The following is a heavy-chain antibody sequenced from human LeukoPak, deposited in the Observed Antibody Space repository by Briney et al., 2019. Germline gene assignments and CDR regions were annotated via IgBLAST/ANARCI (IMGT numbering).Heavy chain of an antibody. J-gene: IGHJ4*02. Sequence: GGSLRLSCAASGFTFSSYGMHWVRQAPGKGLEWVAFIRYDGSNKYYADSVKGRFTISRDNSKNTLYLQMNSLRAEDTAVYYCAKERCSGGSCYYQFDYWGRGTLVTVSS. CDR2: IRYDGSNK. D-gene: IGHD2-15*01. CDR3: AKERCSGGSCYYQFDY. V-gene: IGHV3-30*02. CDR1: GFTFSSYG.